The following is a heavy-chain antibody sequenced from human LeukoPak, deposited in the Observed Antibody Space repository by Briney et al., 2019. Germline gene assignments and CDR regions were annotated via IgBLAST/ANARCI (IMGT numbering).Heavy chain of an antibody. CDR1: GFTFSRYS. CDR2: MSSSSGII. V-gene: IGHV3-21*01. J-gene: IGHJ4*02. D-gene: IGHD1-26*01. Sequence: GSLRLSCAASGFTFSRYSMNWVRQAPGKGLEWVSSMSSSSGIIYYGDSVKGRFTVSRDNAKRSLYLQMNSLRADDTAVYYCAREFDGSASGAGYWGQGTLVTVSS. CDR3: AREFDGSASGAGY.